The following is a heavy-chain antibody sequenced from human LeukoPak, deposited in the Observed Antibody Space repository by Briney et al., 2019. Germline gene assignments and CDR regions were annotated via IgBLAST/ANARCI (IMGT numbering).Heavy chain of an antibody. CDR1: RGTLSIYT. CDR2: IIPILGIA. V-gene: IGHV1-69*02. Sequence: SLWVSRKPSRGTLSIYTISWVRRAPGEGLGWGGRIIPILGIANYAQKFQGRVTITADKSTSTAYMELSSLRSEDTAVYYGARTDSYDLTGYYLDYWGQGTLVTAYS. CDR3: ARTDSYDLTGYYLDY. J-gene: IGHJ4*02. D-gene: IGHD3-9*01.